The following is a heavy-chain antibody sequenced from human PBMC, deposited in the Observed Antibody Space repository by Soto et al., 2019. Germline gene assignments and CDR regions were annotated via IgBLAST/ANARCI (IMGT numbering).Heavy chain of an antibody. CDR1: GFSLSTTGAG. V-gene: IGHV2-5*02. D-gene: IGHD3-22*01. J-gene: IGHJ4*02. CDR3: AHSFYDSSGYFLLFDY. CDR2: IYWDDDK. Sequence: SGPTLVNPTQTLTLTCTFSGFSLSTTGAGVGWIRQPPGKALEWLALIYWDDDKRYSPSLKTRLTITKDTSKNQVVLRMTNMDPVDTATYYCAHSFYDSSGYFLLFDYWGQGTLVTVTS.